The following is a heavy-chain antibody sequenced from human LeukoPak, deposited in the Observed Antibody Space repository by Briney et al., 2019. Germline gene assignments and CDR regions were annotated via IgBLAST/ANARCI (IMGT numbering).Heavy chain of an antibody. CDR3: ARAIVAEFNYFDY. CDR1: GFTFSSYA. CDR2: ISYDGSNK. D-gene: IGHD3-22*01. J-gene: IGHJ4*02. Sequence: GGSLRLSCAASGFTFSSYAMHWVRQAPGKGLEWVAVISYDGSNKYYADSVKGRFTISRDNSKNTLYLQMNSLRAEDTAVYYCARAIVAEFNYFDYWGQGTLVTVSS. V-gene: IGHV3-30-3*01.